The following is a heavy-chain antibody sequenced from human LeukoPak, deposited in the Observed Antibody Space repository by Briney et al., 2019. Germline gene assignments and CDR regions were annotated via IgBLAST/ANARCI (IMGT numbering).Heavy chain of an antibody. J-gene: IGHJ5*02. CDR1: GGTFSSYA. CDR2: IIPIFGTA. CDR3: AGNRGVRFLEWLSSNWFDP. V-gene: IGHV1-69*06. Sequence: ASVKVSCKASGGTFSSYAISWVRQAPGQGLEWMGGIIPIFGTANYAQKFQGRVTITADKSTSTAYMELSSLRSEDTAVYYCAGNRGVRFLEWLSSNWFDPWGQGTLVIVSS. D-gene: IGHD3-3*01.